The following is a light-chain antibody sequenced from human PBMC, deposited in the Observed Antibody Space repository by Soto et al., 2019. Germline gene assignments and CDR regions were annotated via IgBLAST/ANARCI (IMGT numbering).Light chain of an antibody. CDR1: QSVSSSY. V-gene: IGKV3-20*01. CDR3: QQYGSSPGT. Sequence: EIVMTQSPATLSLSPGERATLSCRASQSVSSSYLAWYQQKPGQAPRLLIYGASSRATGIPDRLSGSGSGTDFTLTISRLEPEDFAVYYCQQYGSSPGTFGQGTKVDI. CDR2: GAS. J-gene: IGKJ1*01.